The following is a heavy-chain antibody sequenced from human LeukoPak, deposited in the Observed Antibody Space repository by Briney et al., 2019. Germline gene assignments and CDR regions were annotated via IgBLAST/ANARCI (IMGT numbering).Heavy chain of an antibody. J-gene: IGHJ4*02. Sequence: GGSLRLSCAASGFTFSSYWMHWIRQAPGKGLVWVSRINSDGSSTSYADSVKGRFTISGDNAKNTLYLQMNSLRAEDTAVYYCARDRVYGDYLDYWGQGTLVTVSP. D-gene: IGHD5/OR15-5a*01. CDR2: INSDGSST. CDR3: ARDRVYGDYLDY. CDR1: GFTFSSYW. V-gene: IGHV3-74*01.